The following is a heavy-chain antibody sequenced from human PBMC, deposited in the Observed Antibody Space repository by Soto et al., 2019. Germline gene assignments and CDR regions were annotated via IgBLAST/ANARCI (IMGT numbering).Heavy chain of an antibody. CDR3: AKIPTLYYDSRGFYGWFGP. D-gene: IGHD3-22*01. V-gene: IGHV3-23*04. CDR1: GFTFSRYA. Sequence: EVQLVESGGGLVKPGGSLRLSCAASGFTFSRYAMNWVRQAPGRGLQWISGISVSGDNTSYVESVRGRFTVYRDNSKNTMSLEMHYLRPEDTAVYHCAKIPTLYYDSRGFYGWFGPWGQGTQVTVSA. CDR2: ISVSGDNT. J-gene: IGHJ5*02.